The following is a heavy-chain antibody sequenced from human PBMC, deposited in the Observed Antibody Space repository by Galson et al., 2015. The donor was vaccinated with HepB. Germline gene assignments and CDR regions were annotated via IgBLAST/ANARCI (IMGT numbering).Heavy chain of an antibody. CDR1: GFTFSNYG. J-gene: IGHJ4*02. D-gene: IGHD3-3*02. CDR3: AKRDTISQYFFDC. CDR2: ASKTVPTT. Sequence: SLRLSCAASGFTFSNYGMSWVRQAQGKGLEWVSTASKTVPTTYYADSVRGRFTISRDNSRNIVYLQMNSLRDEDTAVYYCAKRDTISQYFFDCWGQGILVTVSS. V-gene: IGHV3-23*01.